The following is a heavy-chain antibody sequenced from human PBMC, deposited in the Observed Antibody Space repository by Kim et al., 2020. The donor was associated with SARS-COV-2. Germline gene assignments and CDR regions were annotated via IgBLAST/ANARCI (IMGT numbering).Heavy chain of an antibody. CDR3: GKETGGLSYYYGEDV. CDR2: ISWSGVNI. D-gene: IGHD3-10*01. Sequence: GGSLRLSCAASGFTFGDYAMYWVRQVPGKGLEWVSGISWSGVNIGQADSVKGRFTISRDNAKNALYLQMDSLRLEDTALYYCGKETGGLSYYYGEDVWGQGTTVLVSS. CDR1: GFTFGDYA. J-gene: IGHJ6*02. V-gene: IGHV3-9*01.